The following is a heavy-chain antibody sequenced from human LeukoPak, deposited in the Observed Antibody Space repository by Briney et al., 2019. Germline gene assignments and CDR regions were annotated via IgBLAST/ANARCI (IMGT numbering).Heavy chain of an antibody. J-gene: IGHJ6*03. CDR1: GFTFSNYV. CDR3: ARARYCTSPSCPYYYYYYMDV. CDR2: ISDGGSGT. V-gene: IGHV3-23*01. D-gene: IGHD2-2*01. Sequence: GGSLRLSCAASGFTFSNYVLNWVRQPPGKGLEWVSGISDGGSGTYYADSVKGRFTISRDNSKNTLYLQMNSLRAEDTAVYYCARARYCTSPSCPYYYYYYMDVWGKGTTVTVSS.